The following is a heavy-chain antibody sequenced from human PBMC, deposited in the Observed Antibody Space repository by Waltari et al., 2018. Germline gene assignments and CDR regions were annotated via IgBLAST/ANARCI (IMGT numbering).Heavy chain of an antibody. V-gene: IGHV3-33*08. J-gene: IGHJ4*02. CDR3: ASNVGSGSYSSSYAYFDY. D-gene: IGHD3-10*01. CDR2: IGYDGSNK. CDR1: GFTLSTYG. Sequence: QVQLVESGGGVVQPGGSLRLSCAASGFTLSTYGMHWARHAPSKGPEWGGVIGYDGSNKYYADSVKGRFTISRDNSKNTLYLQMNSLRAEDTARYYCASNVGSGSYSSSYAYFDYWGQGTLVTVSS.